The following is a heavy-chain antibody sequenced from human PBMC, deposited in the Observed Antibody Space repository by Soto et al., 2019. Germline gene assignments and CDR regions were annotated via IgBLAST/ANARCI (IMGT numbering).Heavy chain of an antibody. D-gene: IGHD4-17*01. Sequence: QLQLQESGPGLVKPSETLSLTCTVSGGSISSSSYYWGWIRQPPGKGLEWIGSIYYSGSTYYNPSLKSRVTISVDTSKNQFSLKLSSVTAADTAVYYCARQGGYGVSMDVWGKGTTVTVSS. CDR3: ARQGGYGVSMDV. CDR2: IYYSGST. V-gene: IGHV4-39*01. J-gene: IGHJ6*03. CDR1: GGSISSSSYY.